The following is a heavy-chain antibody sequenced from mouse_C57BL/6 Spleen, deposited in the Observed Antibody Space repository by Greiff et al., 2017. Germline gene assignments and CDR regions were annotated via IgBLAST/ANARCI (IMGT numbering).Heavy chain of an antibody. J-gene: IGHJ4*01. Sequence: VQLKQSGAELVRPGASVKLSCTASGFNIKDDYMHWVKQRPEQGLEWIGWIDPENGDTEYASKFQGKATITADTSSNTAYLQLSSLTSEDTAVYYCTTGELRKGYYAMDYWGQGTSVTVSS. D-gene: IGHD3-3*01. CDR1: GFNIKDDY. CDR3: TTGELRKGYYAMDY. V-gene: IGHV14-4*01. CDR2: IDPENGDT.